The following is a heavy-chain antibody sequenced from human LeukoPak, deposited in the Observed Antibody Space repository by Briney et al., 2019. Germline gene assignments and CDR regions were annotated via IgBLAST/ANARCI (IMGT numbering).Heavy chain of an antibody. Sequence: GGSLRLSCAASGFTFSTYWMNWFRQAPGKGLEWVAFIPYDGSDKFYADSVKGRFTISRDNSKNTLYLQMNSLRAEDTAVYYCAAMTSVTTGDYWGQGTLVTVSS. CDR3: AAMTSVTTGDY. D-gene: IGHD4-11*01. CDR2: IPYDGSDK. CDR1: GFTFSTYW. J-gene: IGHJ4*02. V-gene: IGHV3-30*02.